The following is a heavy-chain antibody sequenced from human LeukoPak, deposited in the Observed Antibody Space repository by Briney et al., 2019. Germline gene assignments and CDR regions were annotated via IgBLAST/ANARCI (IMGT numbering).Heavy chain of an antibody. CDR3: ARLNGGSGAFDI. V-gene: IGHV1-69*06. Sequence: SVKVSCKASGGTFISYAISWVRQAPGQGLEWMGGIIPIFGTANYAQKFQGRVTITADKSASTAYMELSSLRSEDTAVYYCARLNGGSGAFDIWGQGTMVTVSS. D-gene: IGHD3-10*01. CDR1: GGTFISYA. CDR2: IIPIFGTA. J-gene: IGHJ3*02.